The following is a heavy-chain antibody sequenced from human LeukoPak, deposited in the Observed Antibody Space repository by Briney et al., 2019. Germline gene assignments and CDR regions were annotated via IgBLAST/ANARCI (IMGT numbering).Heavy chain of an antibody. CDR1: GFTFRSYG. CDR2: ISYDGSNK. D-gene: IGHD6-25*01. Sequence: PGGSLRLSCAASGFTFRSYGMHWVRQAPGKGLEWVAFISYDGSNKYYADSVKGRFTISRDNSKNALYLQMNSLRAEDTAVYYCARDSSGWGFDYWGQGSLVTVSS. J-gene: IGHJ4*02. CDR3: ARDSSGWGFDY. V-gene: IGHV3-30*03.